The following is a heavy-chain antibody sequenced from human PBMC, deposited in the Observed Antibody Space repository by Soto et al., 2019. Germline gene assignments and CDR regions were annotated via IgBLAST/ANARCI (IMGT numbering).Heavy chain of an antibody. J-gene: IGHJ4*02. Sequence: GGSLRLSCAASGFTFSSYWMHWVRQAPGKGLVWVSRINSDGSSTSYAEYVKGRFTISRDNAKNTLYLQMNSLRAEDTDLYYCARDGSGWYERSGYFDYWGQGTLVTVSS. V-gene: IGHV3-74*01. CDR2: INSDGSST. CDR1: GFTFSSYW. D-gene: IGHD6-19*01. CDR3: ARDGSGWYERSGYFDY.